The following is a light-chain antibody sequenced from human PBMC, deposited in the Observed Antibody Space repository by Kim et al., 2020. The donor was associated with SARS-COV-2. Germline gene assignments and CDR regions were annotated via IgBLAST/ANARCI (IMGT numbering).Light chain of an antibody. V-gene: IGKV1-17*01. CDR2: GAS. J-gene: IGKJ5*01. CDR3: LQHNTYPIT. CDR1: QDIRND. Sequence: ASVGDRATIPCRATQDIRNDLGWYQQNPGRAPKRLIYGASSLQSGVPSRFSGSGSGTEFTLPISSLQPEDFATYFCLQHNTYPITFGQGTRLEIK.